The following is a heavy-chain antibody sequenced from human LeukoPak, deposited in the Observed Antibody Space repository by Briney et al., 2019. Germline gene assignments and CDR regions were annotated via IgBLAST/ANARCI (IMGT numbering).Heavy chain of an antibody. D-gene: IGHD3-22*01. V-gene: IGHV4-59*01. CDR2: IYYSGST. CDR3: ARDKKDHYDSSGYYYFAFDI. Sequence: SETLSLTCTVSGGSIRSYYWSWIRQPPGKGLEWIGYIYYSGSTNYNPSLKSRVTISVDTSKNQFSLKLSSVTAADTAVYYCARDKKDHYDSSGYYYFAFDIWGQGTMVNVSS. CDR1: GGSIRSYY. J-gene: IGHJ3*02.